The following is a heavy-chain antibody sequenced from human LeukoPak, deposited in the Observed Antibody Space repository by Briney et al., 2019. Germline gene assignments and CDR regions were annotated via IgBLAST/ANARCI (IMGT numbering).Heavy chain of an antibody. CDR3: AKDTTHSAKSHAFDI. CDR2: ISWNSGSI. V-gene: IGHV3-9*03. Sequence: GGSLRLSCAASGFNFDDYAMHWVRQAPGKGLEWVSGISWNSGSIGYADSVKGRFTISRDNAKNSLYLQMNSLRAEDMALYYCAKDTTHSAKSHAFDIWGQGTMVTVSS. J-gene: IGHJ3*02. D-gene: IGHD4-11*01. CDR1: GFNFDDYA.